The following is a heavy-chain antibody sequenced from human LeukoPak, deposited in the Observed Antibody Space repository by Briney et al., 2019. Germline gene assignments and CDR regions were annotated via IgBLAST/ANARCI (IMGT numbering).Heavy chain of an antibody. Sequence: GGSLRLSCAASGFSLSVNYMTWVRQSRGKGLEWLSNIYRDGNTYYSDSVTGRFSISRDDYKNTLYLEMNSLRAEDTALYYCARYTFRAVDIWGQGSMVTVSS. V-gene: IGHV3-53*01. CDR3: ARYTFRAVDI. J-gene: IGHJ3*02. D-gene: IGHD2-2*02. CDR1: GFSLSVNY. CDR2: IYRDGNT.